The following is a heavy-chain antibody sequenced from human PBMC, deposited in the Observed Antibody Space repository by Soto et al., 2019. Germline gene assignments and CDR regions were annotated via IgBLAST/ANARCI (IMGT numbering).Heavy chain of an antibody. Sequence: ASVKVSCKPPGYMFSSFGISWVRQAPGQGLEWMGWIGVYNGKTDYAQKLQDRVIMTTDTVTSTAHMELRSLRSDDTAVYYCAAGLSGSKTLDYWGQGTLVTVSS. V-gene: IGHV1-18*01. CDR3: AAGLSGSKTLDY. CDR1: GYMFSSFG. D-gene: IGHD1-26*01. J-gene: IGHJ4*02. CDR2: IGVYNGKT.